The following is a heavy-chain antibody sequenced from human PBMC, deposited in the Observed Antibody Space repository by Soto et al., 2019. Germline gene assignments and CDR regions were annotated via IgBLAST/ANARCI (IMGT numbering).Heavy chain of an antibody. J-gene: IGHJ4*02. V-gene: IGHV3-48*01. Sequence: EVQLVESGGGLVQPGGSLRLSCAASGFTFSGSSMNWIRQAPGKGLEWISYINTLSTTMYYADSVKGRFSISRDNAKNPLYLKMNALRADARAIYYGTGGEGSIGPGYWGQGTLVTVPS. CDR1: GFTFSGSS. CDR2: INTLSTTM. D-gene: IGHD3-10*01. CDR3: TGGEGSIGPGY.